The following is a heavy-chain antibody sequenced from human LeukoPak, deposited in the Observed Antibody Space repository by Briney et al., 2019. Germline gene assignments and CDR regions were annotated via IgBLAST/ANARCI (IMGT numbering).Heavy chain of an antibody. J-gene: IGHJ4*02. D-gene: IGHD3-16*01. V-gene: IGHV1-18*01. CDR1: GYTFTSYG. Sequence: ASVEVSCKASGYTFTSYGISWVRQAPGQGLEWMGWISAYNGNTNYAQKLQGRVTMTTDTSTSTAYMELGSLRSDDTAVYYCAREIKGLSPVSDWGQGTLVTVSS. CDR3: AREIKGLSPVSD. CDR2: ISAYNGNT.